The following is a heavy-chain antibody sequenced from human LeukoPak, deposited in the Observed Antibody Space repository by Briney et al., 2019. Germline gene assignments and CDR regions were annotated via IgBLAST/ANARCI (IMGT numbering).Heavy chain of an antibody. CDR1: GGSISSYY. Sequence: SETLSLTCTVSGGSISSYYWSWIRQPPGKGLEWIGYIYYSGSTNYNPSLKSRVTISVDTSKNQFSLKLSSVTAADTAVYYCARGNWNSFDYWGQGTLVTVSS. CDR3: ARGNWNSFDY. CDR2: IYYSGST. J-gene: IGHJ4*02. V-gene: IGHV4-59*01. D-gene: IGHD1-7*01.